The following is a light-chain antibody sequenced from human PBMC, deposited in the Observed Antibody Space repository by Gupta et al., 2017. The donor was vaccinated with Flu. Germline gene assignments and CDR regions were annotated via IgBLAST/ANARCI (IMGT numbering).Light chain of an antibody. CDR2: ANS. CDR3: QSYDSRLGGYG. CDR1: SSNIGAEFD. J-gene: IGLJ1*01. V-gene: IGLV1-40*01. Sequence: VTISCTGSSSNIGAEFDVHWYQQLPAKAPKLLIYANSNRPSGVSDRFSGSKSGTSASLAITGLQAEDEADYYCQSYDSRLGGYGFGTGTEVTVL.